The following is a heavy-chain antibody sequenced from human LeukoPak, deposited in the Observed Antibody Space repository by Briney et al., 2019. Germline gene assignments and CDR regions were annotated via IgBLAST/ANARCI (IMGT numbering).Heavy chain of an antibody. CDR2: IYYRGNT. D-gene: IGHD3-9*01. J-gene: IGHJ2*01. CDR1: GGSISSYY. Sequence: SETLSLTCRISGGSISSYYWSWIRQSPGKGLEWIGYIYYRGNTLYNPSLKSRLTISVDTSKNQISLNLNSVTDADTAVYYCARGGDVLTSYYPYWYFDLWGRGTLVTVSS. CDR3: ARGGDVLTSYYPYWYFDL. V-gene: IGHV4-59*01.